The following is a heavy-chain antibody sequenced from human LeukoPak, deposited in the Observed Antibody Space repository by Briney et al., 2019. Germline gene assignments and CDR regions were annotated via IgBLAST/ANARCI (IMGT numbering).Heavy chain of an antibody. CDR2: IYYCGST. CDR1: GGSISSSSYY. J-gene: IGHJ3*02. D-gene: IGHD6-13*01. CDR3: ARHSAHSSTNDAFDI. V-gene: IGHV4-39*07. Sequence: SETLSLTCTVSGGSISSSSYYWGWIRQPPGKGLEWIGSIYYCGSTYYNPSLKSRVTISVDTSKNQFSLKLSSVTAADTAVYYCARHSAHSSTNDAFDIWGQGTLVTVSS.